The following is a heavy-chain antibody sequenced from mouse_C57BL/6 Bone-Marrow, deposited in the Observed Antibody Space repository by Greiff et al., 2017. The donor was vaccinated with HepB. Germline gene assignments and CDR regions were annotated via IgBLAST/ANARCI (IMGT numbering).Heavy chain of an antibody. CDR1: GFTFSSYT. V-gene: IGHV5-9*01. Sequence: EVQVVESGGGLVKPGGSLKLSCAASGFTFSSYTMSWVRQTPEKRLEWVATISGGGGNTYYPDSVKGRFTFSTDNAKNTLYLQMSSLRSEDTALYYCARQLRGAMDYWGQGTSVTVSS. D-gene: IGHD1-1*01. CDR2: ISGGGGNT. CDR3: ARQLRGAMDY. J-gene: IGHJ4*01.